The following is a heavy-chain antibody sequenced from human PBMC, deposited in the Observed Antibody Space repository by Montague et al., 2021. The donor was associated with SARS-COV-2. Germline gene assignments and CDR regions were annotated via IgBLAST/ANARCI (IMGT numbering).Heavy chain of an antibody. Sequence: SETLSLTCTVSSGSISNDVYYWSWIRPPQGKGPEWIGCSRYGGTSYYNPSLQSRVTISIDTSKNPFSLKMTAVTAADTSVYVCARQDRQLWFDLWGRGTLVTVSS. D-gene: IGHD5-18*01. CDR2: SRYGGTS. CDR3: ARQDRQLWFDL. V-gene: IGHV4-39*01. J-gene: IGHJ2*01. CDR1: SGSISNDVYY.